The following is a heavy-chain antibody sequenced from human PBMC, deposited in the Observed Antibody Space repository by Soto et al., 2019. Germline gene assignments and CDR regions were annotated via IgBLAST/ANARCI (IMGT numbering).Heavy chain of an antibody. CDR3: ARCLHCSNGGRFDP. CDR1: GVSISSINW. D-gene: IGHD2-8*01. V-gene: IGHV4-4*02. Sequence: QMQLQESGPGLVTPSGTLSLTCSVSGVSISSINWWTWVRQAPGKGLEWIGEMYPSGGTTYNPSPQNRVTITMENSKTHLSLTLTSVTAADTAVYYCARCLHCSNGGRFDPWGQGALVTVSS. CDR2: MYPSGGT. J-gene: IGHJ5*02.